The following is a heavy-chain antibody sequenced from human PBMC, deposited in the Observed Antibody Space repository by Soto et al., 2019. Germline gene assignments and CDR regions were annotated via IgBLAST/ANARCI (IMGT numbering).Heavy chain of an antibody. D-gene: IGHD2-15*01. CDR3: ARRECSGGTCSFDH. CDR2: IHYTGST. CDR1: GSISSSNYY. V-gene: IGHV4-39*01. Sequence: SETLSLTCSVSGSISSSNYYRAWIRQPPGKGLEWIGSIHYTGSTYYNPSLKSRVTISVDTSKNQFSLKLTSVSAADTAVYYCARRECSGGTCSFDHWGQGTLVTVSS. J-gene: IGHJ5*02.